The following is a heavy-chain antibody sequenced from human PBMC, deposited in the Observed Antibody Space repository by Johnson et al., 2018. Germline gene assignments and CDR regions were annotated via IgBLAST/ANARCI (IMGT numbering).Heavy chain of an antibody. V-gene: IGHV3-43D*03. D-gene: IGHD3-16*01. CDR1: GFPFAEYV. J-gene: IGHJ1*01. Sequence: EVQLVESGGAVVQPGESLRPSCAGSGFPFAEYVMHWVRQAPGKGLEWVSLTSWDGGSTYYADSVKGRFTISRDNNKNALFLQMNSLKPEDTAFYYFAKDIVQEGGGHFQHWGQGTLVSVSS. CDR2: TSWDGGST. CDR3: AKDIVQEGGGHFQH.